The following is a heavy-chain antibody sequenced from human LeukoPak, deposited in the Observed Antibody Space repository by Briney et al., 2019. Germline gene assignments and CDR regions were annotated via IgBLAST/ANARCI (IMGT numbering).Heavy chain of an antibody. V-gene: IGHV4-61*02. CDR2: IYTSGST. Sequence: SETLSLTCTVSDGSISSSTYYWSWIRQPAGKGLEWIGRIYTSGSTNYNPSLKSRVTMSVDTSKNQFSLKLSSVTAADTAVYYCGGSGSSDYFDYWGQGTLVTVSS. CDR1: DGSISSSTYY. J-gene: IGHJ4*02. CDR3: GGSGSSDYFDY. D-gene: IGHD3-10*01.